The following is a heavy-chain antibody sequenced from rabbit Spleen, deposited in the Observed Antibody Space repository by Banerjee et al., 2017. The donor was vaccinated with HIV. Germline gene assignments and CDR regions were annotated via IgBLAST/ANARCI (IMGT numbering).Heavy chain of an antibody. Sequence: QSLEESGGDLVKPGASLTLTCTASGFSFSFSNYLCWVRQPPGKGPEWIACIAAGVSGTTYYATWAKGRFTISNPSSTTVTLQMTSLTAADTATYFCANAYSDIYFDLWGQGTLVTVS. D-gene: IGHD6-1*01. V-gene: IGHV1S40*01. CDR3: ANAYSDIYFDL. CDR1: GFSFSFSNY. CDR2: IAAGVSGTT. J-gene: IGHJ4*01.